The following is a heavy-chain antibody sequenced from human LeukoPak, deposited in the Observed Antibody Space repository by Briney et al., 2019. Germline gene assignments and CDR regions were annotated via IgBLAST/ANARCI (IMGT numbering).Heavy chain of an antibody. V-gene: IGHV3-21*01. CDR2: ISVDSNYL. D-gene: IGHD2-15*01. Sequence: GESLRLSCAASGFTYNTYSMNWVRQAPGKELEWISSISVDSNYLYYVDSLRGRFTVSRDNTKNSLYLQMNRLRAEDTAVYYCARVHCSGGGCYQRNDGLEIWGQGTVVTVSS. CDR3: ARVHCSGGGCYQRNDGLEI. J-gene: IGHJ3*02. CDR1: GFTYNTYS.